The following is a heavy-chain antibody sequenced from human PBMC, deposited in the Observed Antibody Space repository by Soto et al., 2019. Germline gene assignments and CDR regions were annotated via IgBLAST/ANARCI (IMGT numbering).Heavy chain of an antibody. Sequence: SETLSLTCAVYGGSFSGYYWSWIRQPPGKGLEWIGEINHSGSTNYNPSLKSRVTISVDTSKNQFSLKLSSVTAADTAVYYCARGQRFSDSFDPRGQGTLVTVSS. CDR3: ARGQRFSDSFDP. CDR2: INHSGST. J-gene: IGHJ5*02. V-gene: IGHV4-34*01. D-gene: IGHD3-3*01. CDR1: GGSFSGYY.